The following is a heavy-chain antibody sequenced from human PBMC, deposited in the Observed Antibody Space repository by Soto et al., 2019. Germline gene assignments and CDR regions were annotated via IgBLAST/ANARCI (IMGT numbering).Heavy chain of an antibody. Sequence: QITLKEPGPTLVKPTQTLTLTCSCSGFSLITNGVGVGWIRQPPGKALELLALIYWDDDKRYSPSLKSRLNITRDTSKKQVVLTMTNMDPVDTATYYCAHSRDYQAFDISGQGTLVTVSS. J-gene: IGHJ3*02. CDR3: AHSRDYQAFDI. D-gene: IGHD4-17*01. CDR1: GFSLITNGVG. V-gene: IGHV2-5*02. CDR2: IYWDDDK.